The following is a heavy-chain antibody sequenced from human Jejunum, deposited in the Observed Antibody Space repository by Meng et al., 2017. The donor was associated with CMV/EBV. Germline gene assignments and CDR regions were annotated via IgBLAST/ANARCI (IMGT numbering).Heavy chain of an antibody. D-gene: IGHD4/OR15-4a*01. V-gene: IGHV4-39*07. CDR2: ITHSRAT. Sequence: QLQQQCPGLLQPAETLSLSCTLTGVANSGSSNYSAWVRQSPGKGLEWIGRITHSRATYNTPSLTSRLTTTVDTSKNPFSLKLSFVTAADTAVYYCTKDANPLNWFFDVWGRGTLVTVSS. CDR1: GVANSGSSNY. J-gene: IGHJ2*01. CDR3: TKDANPLNWFFDV.